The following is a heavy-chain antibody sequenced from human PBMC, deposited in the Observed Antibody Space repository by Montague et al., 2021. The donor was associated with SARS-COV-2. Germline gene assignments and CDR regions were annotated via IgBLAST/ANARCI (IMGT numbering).Heavy chain of an antibody. CDR2: INHSGST. D-gene: IGHD6-13*01. CDR1: GGSFSGYY. Sequence: SETLSLTCAVSGGSFSGYYWSWIRQPPGKGLEWIGEINHSGSTNYNPSLKSRVTISVDTSTNQFSLKLSSVTAADTAVYYCARGHYSSSWYGIRYYFDYWGQGTLVTVSS. V-gene: IGHV4-34*01. CDR3: ARGHYSSSWYGIRYYFDY. J-gene: IGHJ4*02.